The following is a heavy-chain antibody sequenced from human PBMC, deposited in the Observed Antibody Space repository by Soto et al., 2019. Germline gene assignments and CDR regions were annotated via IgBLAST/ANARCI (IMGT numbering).Heavy chain of an antibody. V-gene: IGHV1-8*01. J-gene: IGHJ4*02. CDR2: MNPNSGNT. CDR1: GYTFTSYD. Sequence: ASVKVSCKASGYTFTSYDINWVRQATGQGLEWMGWMNPNSGNTGYAQKFQGRVTMTRNTSISTAYMELSSLRSEDTAVYYCARSSYGSSGYYYSNDYWGQGTLVTVSS. D-gene: IGHD3-22*01. CDR3: ARSSYGSSGYYYSNDY.